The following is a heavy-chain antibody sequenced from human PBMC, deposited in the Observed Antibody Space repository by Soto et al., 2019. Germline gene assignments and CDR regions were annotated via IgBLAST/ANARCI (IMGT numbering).Heavy chain of an antibody. CDR2: INPSGGST. J-gene: IGHJ4*02. Sequence: QVQLVQSGAEVKKPGASVKVSCKASGYTCTSSYMHWVRQATGQGLEWMGIINPSGGSTSYAQKFQGRVTMTRDTSTSTGYMELSSLRSEDTAVYYCARQRWLYYFDYWGQGTLVTVSS. V-gene: IGHV1-46*01. D-gene: IGHD4-17*01. CDR3: ARQRWLYYFDY. CDR1: GYTCTSSY.